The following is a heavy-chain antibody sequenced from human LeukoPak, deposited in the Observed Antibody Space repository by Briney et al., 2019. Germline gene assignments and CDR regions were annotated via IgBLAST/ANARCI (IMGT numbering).Heavy chain of an antibody. J-gene: IGHJ3*02. V-gene: IGHV3-53*01. CDR2: IYSGGRT. CDR1: GFTVSSYY. CDR3: ARGGKKNTSGWYFAFDI. Sequence: GSLRLSCEASGFTVSSYYMSWVRPAPGKGGEWISVIYSGGRTYYAYSVKGRFTISRDNSQNTLYLQMNSLRVEDTAVYYCARGGKKNTSGWYFAFDIWGQGTMVTVSS. D-gene: IGHD6-19*01.